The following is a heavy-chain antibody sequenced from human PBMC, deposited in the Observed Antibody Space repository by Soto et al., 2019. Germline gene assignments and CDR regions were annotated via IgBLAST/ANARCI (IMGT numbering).Heavy chain of an antibody. D-gene: IGHD4-17*01. V-gene: IGHV1-18*01. CDR3: ARDGMTTVTTHEDRIKGRLDY. Sequence: ASVKVSCKASGYTFTSYGISSVRQAPGQGLEWMGWISAYNGNTNYAQKLQGRVTMTTDTSTSTAYMELRSLRSDDTAVYYCARDGMTTVTTHEDRIKGRLDYWGQGTLVNVSS. CDR1: GYTFTSYG. J-gene: IGHJ4*02. CDR2: ISAYNGNT.